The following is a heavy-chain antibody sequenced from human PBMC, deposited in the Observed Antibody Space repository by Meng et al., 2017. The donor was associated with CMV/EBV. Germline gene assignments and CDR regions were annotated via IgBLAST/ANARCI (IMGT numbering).Heavy chain of an antibody. D-gene: IGHD3-22*01. CDR2: IYHSGST. CDR1: GGSISSSNW. Sequence: SETLSLTCAVSGGSISSSNWWSWVRQPPGKGLEWIGEIYHSGSTNYNPSLKSRVTISVDTSKNQFSLKLSSVTAADTAVYYCARGRYYYDSSGYSYYFDYWGQGTLVTVSS. V-gene: IGHV4-4*02. CDR3: ARGRYYYDSSGYSYYFDY. J-gene: IGHJ4*02.